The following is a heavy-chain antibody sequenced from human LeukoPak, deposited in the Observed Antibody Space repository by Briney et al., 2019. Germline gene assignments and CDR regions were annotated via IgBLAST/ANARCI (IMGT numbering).Heavy chain of an antibody. Sequence: GASVKVSCKASGYTFTSYDINWVRQATGQGLEWMGWMNPNSGDTGYAQKFQGRVTMTRNTSISTAYMELSSLRAEDTAVYYCARGRYNSGWDDYWGQGTLVTVSS. CDR2: MNPNSGDT. CDR1: GYTFTSYD. J-gene: IGHJ4*02. D-gene: IGHD6-19*01. V-gene: IGHV1-8*01. CDR3: ARGRYNSGWDDY.